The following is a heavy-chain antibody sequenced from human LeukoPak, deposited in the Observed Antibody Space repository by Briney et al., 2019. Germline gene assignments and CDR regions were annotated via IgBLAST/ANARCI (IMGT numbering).Heavy chain of an antibody. D-gene: IGHD2-15*01. CDR1: GYTFTGYY. Sequence: ASVKVSCKAPGYTFTGYYMHWVRQAPGQGLEWMGWINPNSGGTNYAQKFQGRVTMTRDTSISTAYMELSRLRSDDTAVYYCARGGIVVVVAARGAFDIWGQGTMVTVSS. V-gene: IGHV1-2*02. J-gene: IGHJ3*02. CDR3: ARGGIVVVVAARGAFDI. CDR2: INPNSGGT.